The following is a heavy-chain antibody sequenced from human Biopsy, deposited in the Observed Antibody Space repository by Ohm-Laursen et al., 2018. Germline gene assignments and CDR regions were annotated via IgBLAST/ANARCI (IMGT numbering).Heavy chain of an antibody. D-gene: IGHD2/OR15-2a*01. Sequence: GSSVKVSCKASGFTFSSSAVQWVRQARGQRLEWIGWIVVGSGHTNYAQKFQERVTITRDMSTSTAYMELTSLRSEDTAVYYCARATNSTGWPYYYFYGMDVWGQGTTVTVSS. J-gene: IGHJ6*02. CDR2: IVVGSGHT. V-gene: IGHV1-58*01. CDR3: ARATNSTGWPYYYFYGMDV. CDR1: GFTFSSSA.